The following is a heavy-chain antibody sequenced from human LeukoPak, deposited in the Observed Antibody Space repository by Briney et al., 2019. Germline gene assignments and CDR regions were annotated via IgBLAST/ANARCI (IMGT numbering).Heavy chain of an antibody. CDR1: GFTFSSYW. CDR3: ARDPWGYRAGVMDF. V-gene: IGHV3-74*01. CDR2: INTDGATT. D-gene: IGHD1-1*01. Sequence: PGGSLRLSCAASGFTFSSYWMHWVRQVPGKGLVWVSRINTDGATTTYADSVKGRFTISRDNAKNTLYLQMTSLGAEDTALYYCARDPWGYRAGVMDFWGLGTLATVSS. J-gene: IGHJ4*02.